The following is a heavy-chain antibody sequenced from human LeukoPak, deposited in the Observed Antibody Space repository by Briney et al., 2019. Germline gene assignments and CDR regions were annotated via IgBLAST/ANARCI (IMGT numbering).Heavy chain of an antibody. V-gene: IGHV3-74*01. Sequence: HPGGSLRLSCAASGFTFSSYAMSWVRQAPGKGLVWVSRINSDGSSTSYADSVKGRFTISRDNAKNTLYLQMNSLRAEDTAVYYCATGGPTTVVYYYYYYGMDVWGQGTTVTVSS. CDR3: ATGGPTTVVYYYYYYGMDV. CDR1: GFTFSSYA. CDR2: INSDGSST. D-gene: IGHD4-17*01. J-gene: IGHJ6*02.